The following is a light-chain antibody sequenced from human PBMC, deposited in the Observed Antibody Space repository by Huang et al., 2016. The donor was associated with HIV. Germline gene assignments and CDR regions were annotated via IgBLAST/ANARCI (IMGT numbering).Light chain of an antibody. CDR2: GAS. Sequence: EIVMTQSPATLSVSPGERATLSCRASQSVSSNLAWYQQKPGQAPRRLIYGASTRATGIPAMFSGSGSGTEFTLTISSLQSEDFTVYYCQQYNKWPMYTFGQGTKLEIK. V-gene: IGKV3-15*01. CDR1: QSVSSN. CDR3: QQYNKWPMYT. J-gene: IGKJ2*01.